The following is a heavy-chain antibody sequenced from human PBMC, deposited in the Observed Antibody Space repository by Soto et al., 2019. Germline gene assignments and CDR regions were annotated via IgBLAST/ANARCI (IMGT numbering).Heavy chain of an antibody. V-gene: IGHV1-3*05. J-gene: IGHJ4*02. CDR2: INAGNGNT. D-gene: IGHD2-2*01. Sequence: QVQLVQSGAEEKKPGASVKVSCKASGYTFTSYAMHWVRQAPGQRLEWMGWINAGNGNTKYSQKFQGRVTITTDTSASTAYMGLSSRRSEDTAVYYCARGSGVVVTDWGQGTLVTVSS. CDR3: ARGSGVVVTD. CDR1: GYTFTSYA.